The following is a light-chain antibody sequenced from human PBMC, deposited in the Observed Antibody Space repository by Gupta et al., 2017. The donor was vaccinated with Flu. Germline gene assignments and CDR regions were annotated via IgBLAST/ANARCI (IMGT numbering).Light chain of an antibody. Sequence: SSNIRNNPVSWYQQVRGTAPKLLIYNNYQRPAGVPDPVSVSKSGTSASLTISGLQSEDEATYYCAVWDGSLNGLFGGGTKMTVL. CDR2: NNY. J-gene: IGLJ3*02. CDR1: SSNIRNNP. V-gene: IGLV1-44*01. CDR3: AVWDGSLNGL.